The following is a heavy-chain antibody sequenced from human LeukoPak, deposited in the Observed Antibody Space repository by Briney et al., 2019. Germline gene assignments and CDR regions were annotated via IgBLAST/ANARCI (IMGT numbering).Heavy chain of an antibody. CDR3: AKDKAKTCHDAFDI. CDR1: VFTLSDYY. V-gene: IGHV3-11*04. J-gene: IGHJ3*02. CDR2: ISSSGSTI. Sequence: GGALRLSCASSVFTLSDYYRSWMRQAPGRGVEWVSYISSSGSTIYYADSVKGRFTISRDNAKNTLYLQMNSLRAEDTAVYYCAKDKAKTCHDAFDIWGQGTMVTVSS.